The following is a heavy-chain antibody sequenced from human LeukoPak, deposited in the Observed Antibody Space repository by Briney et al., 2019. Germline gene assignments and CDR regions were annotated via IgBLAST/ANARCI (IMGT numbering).Heavy chain of an antibody. Sequence: GGSLRLSCAASGFTFSTYSMNWVRQAPGKGLEWVSAISGSGGSTYYADSVKGRFTISRDNSKNTLYLQMNSLRAEDTAVYYCAKTTVVVAAQFDYWGQGTLVTVSS. CDR2: ISGSGGST. J-gene: IGHJ4*02. CDR1: GFTFSTYS. D-gene: IGHD2-15*01. CDR3: AKTTVVVAAQFDY. V-gene: IGHV3-23*01.